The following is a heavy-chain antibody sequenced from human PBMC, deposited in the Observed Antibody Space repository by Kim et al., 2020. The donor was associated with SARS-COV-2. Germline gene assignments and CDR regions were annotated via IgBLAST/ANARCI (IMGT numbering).Heavy chain of an antibody. CDR2: IIPIFGTA. CDR3: AAFGAAAGTELDY. V-gene: IGHV1-69*13. J-gene: IGHJ4*02. CDR1: GGTFSSYA. Sequence: SVKVSCKASGGTFSSYAISWVRQAPGQGLEWMGGIIPIFGTANYAQKFQGRVTITADESTSTAYMELSSLRSEDTAVYYCAAFGAAAGTELDYWGQGTLVTVSS. D-gene: IGHD6-13*01.